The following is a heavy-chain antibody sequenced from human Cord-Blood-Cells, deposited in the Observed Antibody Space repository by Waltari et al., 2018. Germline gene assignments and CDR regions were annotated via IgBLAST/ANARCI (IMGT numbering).Heavy chain of an antibody. D-gene: IGHD3-3*01. V-gene: IGHV4-39*01. Sequence: QLQLQESGPGLVKPSETLSLTCTVSGGPISSSSYYWGWIRPPPGKGLEWIGSIYYSGSTYYNPSLKSRVTISVDTSKNQFSLKLSSVTAADTAVYYCARGNVLRFLEWLLPLDYWGQGTLVTVSS. CDR2: IYYSGST. CDR1: GGPISSSSYY. J-gene: IGHJ4*02. CDR3: ARGNVLRFLEWLLPLDY.